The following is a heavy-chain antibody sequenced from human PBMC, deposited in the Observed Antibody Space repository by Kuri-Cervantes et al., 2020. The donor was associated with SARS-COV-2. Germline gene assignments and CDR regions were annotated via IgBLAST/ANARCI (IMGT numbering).Heavy chain of an antibody. CDR1: GFTVSSNE. CDR2: ISGGST. Sequence: GGSLRLSCAASGFTVSSNEMSWVRQAPGKGLEWVSSISGGSTYYADSRKGRFTISRDNSKNTLHLQMNSLRAEDTAVYYCAREGLTLGDGAFDIWGQGTKVTVSS. V-gene: IGHV3-38-3*01. J-gene: IGHJ3*02. D-gene: IGHD3-10*01. CDR3: AREGLTLGDGAFDI.